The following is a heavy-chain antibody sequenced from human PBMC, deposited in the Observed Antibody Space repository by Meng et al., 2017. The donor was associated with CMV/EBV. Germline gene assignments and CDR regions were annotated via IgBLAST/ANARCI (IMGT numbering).Heavy chain of an antibody. J-gene: IGHJ4*02. D-gene: IGHD6-13*01. V-gene: IGHV4-39*07. CDR1: GGSISSSSYY. CDR3: ARDERYSSSWFWRLFDY. CDR2: IYYSGST. Sequence: SETLSLTCTVSGGSISSSSYYWGWIRQPPGKGLEWIGSIYYSGSTYYNPSLKGRVTISVDTSKNQFSLKLSSVTAADTAVYYCARDERYSSSWFWRLFDYWGQGTLVTVSS.